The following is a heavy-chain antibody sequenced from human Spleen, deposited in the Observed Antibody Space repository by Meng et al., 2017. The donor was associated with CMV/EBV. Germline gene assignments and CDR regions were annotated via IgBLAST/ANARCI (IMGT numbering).Heavy chain of an antibody. CDR1: GFNLDNYA. Sequence: GGSLRLSCAPSGFNLDNYAVHWVRQAPGRGPEWVSTIVGSGGNRYHADSVEGRFIISRDNSENTVDLEMNSLRAEDTALYYCARGRRSHYDFWSGYYIADDWGQGTLVTVSS. V-gene: IGHV3-23*01. D-gene: IGHD3-3*01. J-gene: IGHJ4*02. CDR2: IVGSGGNR. CDR3: ARGRRSHYDFWSGYYIADD.